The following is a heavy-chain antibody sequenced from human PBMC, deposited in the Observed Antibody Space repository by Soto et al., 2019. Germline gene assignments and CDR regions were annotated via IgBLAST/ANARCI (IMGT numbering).Heavy chain of an antibody. D-gene: IGHD3-9*01. J-gene: IGHJ4*02. CDR3: ARDASPYYDILTGYYYFDY. Sequence: GGSLRLSCAASGFTFSSYEMNWVRQAPGQGLEWVSYISSSGSTIYYADSVKGRFTISRDNAKNSLYLQMNSLRAEDTAVYYCARDASPYYDILTGYYYFDYWGQGTLVTVSS. CDR2: ISSSGSTI. V-gene: IGHV3-48*03. CDR1: GFTFSSYE.